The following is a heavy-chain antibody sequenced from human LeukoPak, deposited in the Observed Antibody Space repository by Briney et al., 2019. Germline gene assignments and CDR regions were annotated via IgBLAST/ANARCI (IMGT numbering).Heavy chain of an antibody. CDR1: GFGFQIYQ. D-gene: IGHD5-12*01. Sequence: GGSLRLSCETSGFGFQIYQMNWVRQAPGKGLDWVSSIDWDSGTLYYTDSVRGRFATSRDNAVKSLYLQMNSLRPEDTAFYYCARSAVSGSDSYFDSWGRGTLVTVSS. CDR3: ARSAVSGSDSYFDS. V-gene: IGHV3-48*03. J-gene: IGHJ4*02. CDR2: IDWDSGTL.